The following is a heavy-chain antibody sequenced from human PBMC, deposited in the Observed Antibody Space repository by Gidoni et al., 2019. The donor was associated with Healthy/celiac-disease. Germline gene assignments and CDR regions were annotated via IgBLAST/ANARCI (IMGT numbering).Heavy chain of an antibody. CDR3: ARVSPTVGYYYYGMDV. CDR1: GGTFSSYT. D-gene: IGHD4-17*01. CDR2: IIPILGIA. Sequence: QVQLVQSGAEVKTPGSSVKVSCKASGGTFSSYTISWVRQALGQGLEWMGRIIPILGIANYAQKFQGRVTITADKSTSTAYMELSSLRSEDTAVYYCARVSPTVGYYYYGMDVWGQGTTVTVSS. J-gene: IGHJ6*02. V-gene: IGHV1-69*02.